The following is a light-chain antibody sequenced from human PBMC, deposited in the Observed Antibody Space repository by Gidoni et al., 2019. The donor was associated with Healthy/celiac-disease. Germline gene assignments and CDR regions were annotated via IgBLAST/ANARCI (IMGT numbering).Light chain of an antibody. CDR1: QSVSSY. CDR2: DAS. J-gene: IGKJ2*01. Sequence: EIVLTQSPATLSLSPGERATLSCRASQSVSSYLAWYQQKPGQAPRLLIYDASNRATGIPARFSGSGYGTDFTLTISSLEPEDCAVYYCQQRSNWPPMYTFGQGTKLEIK. CDR3: QQRSNWPPMYT. V-gene: IGKV3-11*01.